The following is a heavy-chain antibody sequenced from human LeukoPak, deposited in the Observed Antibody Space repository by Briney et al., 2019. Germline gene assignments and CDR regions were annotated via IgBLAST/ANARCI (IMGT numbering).Heavy chain of an antibody. J-gene: IGHJ4*02. Sequence: SETLSLTRTVSGGSISSGDYYWSWIRQPPGKGLEWIGYIYYSGSTYYNPSLKSRVTISVDTSKNQFSLKLSSVTAADTAVYYCARKTTVTPYYFDYWGQGTLVTVSS. D-gene: IGHD4-11*01. V-gene: IGHV4-30-4*08. CDR3: ARKTTVTPYYFDY. CDR1: GGSISSGDYY. CDR2: IYYSGST.